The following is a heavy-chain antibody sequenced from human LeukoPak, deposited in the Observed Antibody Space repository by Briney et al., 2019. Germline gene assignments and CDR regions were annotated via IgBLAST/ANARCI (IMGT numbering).Heavy chain of an antibody. CDR3: AELGITMVGGV. D-gene: IGHD3-10*02. CDR1: GFTFSSYS. V-gene: IGHV3-21*01. Sequence: GGSLRLSCAASGFTFSSYSMNWVRQAPGKGLEWVSSISSSSSYIYYADSVKGRFTISRDNAKNSLYLQMNSLRAEDTAVYYCAELGITMVGGVWGKGTTVTISS. CDR2: ISSSSSYI. J-gene: IGHJ6*04.